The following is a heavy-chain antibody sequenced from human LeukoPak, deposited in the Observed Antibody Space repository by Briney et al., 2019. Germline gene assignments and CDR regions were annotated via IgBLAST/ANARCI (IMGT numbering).Heavy chain of an antibody. V-gene: IGHV3-30-3*01. CDR1: GFTFSSYV. Sequence: GGSLRLSCAASGFTFSSYVMHWVRQAPGKGLEWVAVISYDGSNKYYADSVKGRFTISRDNSKNTLYLQMNSLRAEDTAVYYCARVNGILSQIDYWGQGTLVTVSS. J-gene: IGHJ4*02. D-gene: IGHD2/OR15-2a*01. CDR2: ISYDGSNK. CDR3: ARVNGILSQIDY.